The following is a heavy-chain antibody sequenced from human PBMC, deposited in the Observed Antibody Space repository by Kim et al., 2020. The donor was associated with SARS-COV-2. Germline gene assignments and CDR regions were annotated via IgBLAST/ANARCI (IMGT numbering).Heavy chain of an antibody. V-gene: IGHV4-34*01. CDR1: GGSFSGYY. D-gene: IGHD2-15*01. CDR2: INHSGST. CDR3: ARRSGYGGTTATRCDY. J-gene: IGHJ4*02. Sequence: SETLSLTCAVYGGSFSGYYWSWIRQPPGKGLEWIGEINHSGSTNYNPSLKSRVTISVDTSKNQFSLKLSSVTAADTAVYYCARRSGYGGTTATRCDYWGQGTLVTVSS.